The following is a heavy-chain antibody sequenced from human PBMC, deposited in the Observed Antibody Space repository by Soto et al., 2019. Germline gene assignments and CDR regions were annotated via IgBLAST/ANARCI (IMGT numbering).Heavy chain of an antibody. D-gene: IGHD5-12*01. CDR1: GGTFSSYT. CDR2: IIPILGIA. V-gene: IGHV1-69*02. CDR3: ARGGDGYNKYYFDY. J-gene: IGHJ4*02. Sequence: QVQLVQSGAEVKKPGSSVKVSCKASGGTFSSYTISWVRQAPGQGLEWMGRIIPILGIANYAQKFQGRVTXXAXKXXSTAYMELSSLRSEDTAVYYCARGGDGYNKYYFDYWGQGTLVTVSS.